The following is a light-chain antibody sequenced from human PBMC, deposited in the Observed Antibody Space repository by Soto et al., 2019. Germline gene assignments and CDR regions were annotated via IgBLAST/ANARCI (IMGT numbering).Light chain of an antibody. CDR1: SSDVGGYNY. CDR2: EVS. Sequence: QSALTQPASVSGSPGQSITISCTGTSSDVGGYNYVSWYQQHPGKAPKLMIYEVSNRPSGVSNRFSGSKSGNTASLTISGLQAEDAADYYCSSYTSSIYVFATGTKLTVL. J-gene: IGLJ1*01. V-gene: IGLV2-14*01. CDR3: SSYTSSIYV.